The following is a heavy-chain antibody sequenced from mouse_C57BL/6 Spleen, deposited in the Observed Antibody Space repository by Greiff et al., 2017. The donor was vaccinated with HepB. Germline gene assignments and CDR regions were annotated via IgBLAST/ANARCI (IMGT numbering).Heavy chain of an antibody. CDR2: ISSGSSTI. Sequence: DVHLVESGGGLVKPGGSLKLSCAASGFTFSDYGMHWVRQAPEKGLEWVAYISSGSSTIYYADTVKGRFTISRDTAKNTLFLQMTSLRSEDTAMYYCALSLTGGVGLAYWGQGTLVTVSA. CDR3: ALSLTGGVGLAY. J-gene: IGHJ3*01. CDR1: GFTFSDYG. V-gene: IGHV5-17*01.